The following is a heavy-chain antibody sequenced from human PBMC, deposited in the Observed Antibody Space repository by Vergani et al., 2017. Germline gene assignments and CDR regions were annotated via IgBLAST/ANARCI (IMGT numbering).Heavy chain of an antibody. CDR3: ARDLAYVPPNDYGDYYYGMDV. D-gene: IGHD4-17*01. CDR1: GYTFTSYY. V-gene: IGHV1-46*03. J-gene: IGHJ6*02. CDR2: INPSGGST. Sequence: QVQLVQSGAEVKKPGASVKVSCKASGYTFTSYYMHWVRQAPGQGLEWMGIINPSGGSTSYAQKFQGRVTMTRDTSTSTVYMELSSLRSEDTAVYYCARDLAYVPPNDYGDYYYGMDVWGQGTTVTVSS.